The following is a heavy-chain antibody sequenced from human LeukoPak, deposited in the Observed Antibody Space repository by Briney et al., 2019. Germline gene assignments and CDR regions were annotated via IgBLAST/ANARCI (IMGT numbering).Heavy chain of an antibody. J-gene: IGHJ4*02. V-gene: IGHV3-33*01. CDR2: IWYDGTKK. D-gene: IGHD3-22*01. CDR3: ARANYDDSSGYQSLYYFDY. Sequence: PGRSLRLSCAASGFTFSSYGMHWVRQAPGKGLEWVAAIWYDGTKKYYADSVKGRVTVSRDNSKNTLYLQMNSLRDEDTAVYYCARANYDDSSGYQSLYYFDYWGQGTLVTVSS. CDR1: GFTFSSYG.